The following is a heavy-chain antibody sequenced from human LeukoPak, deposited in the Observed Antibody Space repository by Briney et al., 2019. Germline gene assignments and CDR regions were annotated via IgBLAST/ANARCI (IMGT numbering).Heavy chain of an antibody. Sequence: ASVKVSCKASGYTFTSYGISWVRQAPGQGLEWMGWISAYNGNTNYAQKLQGRVTMTTDTSTSTAYMELRSLRSDDTAVYYCARAREFTGSYPDLFDVWGQGTMVTVSS. D-gene: IGHD1-26*01. CDR1: GYTFTSYG. CDR3: ARAREFTGSYPDLFDV. CDR2: ISAYNGNT. J-gene: IGHJ3*01. V-gene: IGHV1-18*01.